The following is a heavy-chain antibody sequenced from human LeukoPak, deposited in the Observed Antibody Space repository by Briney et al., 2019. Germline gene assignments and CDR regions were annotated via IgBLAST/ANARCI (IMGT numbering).Heavy chain of an antibody. J-gene: IGHJ4*02. CDR1: GFTFNSYK. CDR3: ARNRDLGDCYGSGSYDY. CDR2: LSSSSSYI. D-gene: IGHD3-10*01. Sequence: KAGGSLRLSCAASGFTFNSYKMNWVRQAPGKGLEWVSSLSSSSSYIYYAGSVKGRFTTSRDNAKNSLYLQMNSLRAEDTALYYCARNRDLGDCYGSGSYDYWGQGTLVTVSS. V-gene: IGHV3-21*01.